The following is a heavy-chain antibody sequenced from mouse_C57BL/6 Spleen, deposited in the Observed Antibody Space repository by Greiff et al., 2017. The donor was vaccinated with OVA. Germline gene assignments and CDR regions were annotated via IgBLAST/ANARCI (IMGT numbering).Heavy chain of an antibody. CDR1: GSTFTSYW. D-gene: IGHD2-1*01. V-gene: IGHV1-50*01. Sequence: QVQLQQPGAELVKPGASVKLSCKASGSTFTSYWMQWVKQRPGQGLEWIGEIDPSDSYTNYNQKFKGKATLTVDTSSSTAYMQLSSLTSEDSAVYYCARYGNSLYAMDYWGQGTSVTVSS. CDR3: ARYGNSLYAMDY. CDR2: IDPSDSYT. J-gene: IGHJ4*01.